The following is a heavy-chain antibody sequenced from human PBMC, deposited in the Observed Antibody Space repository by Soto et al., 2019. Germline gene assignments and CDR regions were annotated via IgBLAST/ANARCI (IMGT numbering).Heavy chain of an antibody. D-gene: IGHD6-19*01. Sequence: ASVNVSCKASGYTFTGYYMHWVRQAPGQGLEWMGWINPNSGGTNYAQKFQGWVTMTRDTSISTAYMELSRLRSDDTAVYYCARNGYSSYSTYYYYYMDVWGKGTTVTVSS. V-gene: IGHV1-2*04. CDR2: INPNSGGT. CDR3: ARNGYSSYSTYYYYYMDV. J-gene: IGHJ6*03. CDR1: GYTFTGYY.